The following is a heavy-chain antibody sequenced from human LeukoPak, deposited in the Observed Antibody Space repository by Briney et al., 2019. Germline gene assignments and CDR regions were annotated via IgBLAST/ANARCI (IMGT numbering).Heavy chain of an antibody. CDR1: GGSISSSSSY. V-gene: IGHV4-39*01. CDR2: IYYSGTT. J-gene: IGHJ3*02. CDR3: ARKGTAADAFDI. D-gene: IGHD1-1*01. Sequence: SETLSLTCTVSGGSISSSSSYWGWIRQPPGKGLEWIGSIYYSGTTYYNPSLKSRVTISVDTPKNQFSLRLSSLTAADTAVYYCARKGTAADAFDIWGQGTMVTVSS.